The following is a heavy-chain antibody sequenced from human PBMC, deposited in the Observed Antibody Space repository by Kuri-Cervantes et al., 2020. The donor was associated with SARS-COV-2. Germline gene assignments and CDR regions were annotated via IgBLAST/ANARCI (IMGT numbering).Heavy chain of an antibody. J-gene: IGHJ5*02. CDR2: ISSSSSYI. D-gene: IGHD6-6*01. CDR3: ARARTIAAHPENWFDP. CDR1: GFTFSSYS. V-gene: IGHV3-21*01. Sequence: GESLKISCAASGFTFSSYSMNWVRQAPGKGLEWVSSISSSSSYIYYADSVKGRFTISIDNAKNSLYLQMNSLRAEDTAVYYCARARTIAAHPENWFDPWGQGTLVTVSS.